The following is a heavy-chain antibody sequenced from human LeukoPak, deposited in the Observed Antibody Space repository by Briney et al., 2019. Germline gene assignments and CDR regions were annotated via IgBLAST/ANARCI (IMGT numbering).Heavy chain of an antibody. Sequence: GGSLRLSCAASGFTFDDYAMHWVRQAPGKGLEWVAVMSHDERKKYFADSVKGRFTISRDNSKNTLYLQMNSLRAEDTAVYYCAKDANYYGSGGYIDYWGQGTLVTVSS. V-gene: IGHV3-30*18. CDR2: MSHDERKK. J-gene: IGHJ4*02. CDR1: GFTFDDYA. CDR3: AKDANYYGSGGYIDY. D-gene: IGHD3-10*01.